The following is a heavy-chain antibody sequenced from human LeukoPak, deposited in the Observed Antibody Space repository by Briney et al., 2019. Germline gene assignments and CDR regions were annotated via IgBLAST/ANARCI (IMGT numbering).Heavy chain of an antibody. D-gene: IGHD5-12*01. Sequence: SETLSLTCAVSGGSISSGGYSWSWIRQPPGKGLEWIGYIYHSGSTDYNPSLRSRVIVSVDTSKDQFSLKLSSVTAADTAVYYCARVDGWAYSGYDAFAFLRAPWGQRTLVTVSS. CDR2: IYHSGST. CDR3: ARVDGWAYSGYDAFAFLRAP. CDR1: GGSISSGGYS. V-gene: IGHV4-30-2*01. J-gene: IGHJ5*02.